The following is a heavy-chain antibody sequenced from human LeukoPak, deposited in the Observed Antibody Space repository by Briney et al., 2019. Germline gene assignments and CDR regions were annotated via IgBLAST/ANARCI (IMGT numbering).Heavy chain of an antibody. CDR3: AKDLMRDRWFGES. D-gene: IGHD3-10*01. CDR2: INSDGSST. V-gene: IGHV3-74*01. CDR1: GFTFSSYW. Sequence: GGSLRLSCAASGFTFSSYWMHWVRQAPGKGLVWVSRINSDGSSTSYADSVKGRFTISRDTSKNTLYLQMNSLRTEDTAVYYCAKDLMRDRWFGESWGQGTLVTVSS. J-gene: IGHJ5*02.